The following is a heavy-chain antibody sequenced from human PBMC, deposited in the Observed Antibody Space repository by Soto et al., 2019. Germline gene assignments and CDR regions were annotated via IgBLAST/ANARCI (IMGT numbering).Heavy chain of an antibody. V-gene: IGHV3-49*04. CDR1: GFVFGDYA. CDR3: TRGRGTSGWYADY. J-gene: IGHJ4*02. Sequence: GGSLRLSCSASGFVFGDYAVTWVRQAPGKGLEWVGVVRSETYGGSTEYAASVKGRFRISRDDSESIAYLQMTGLKTEDTAVYYCTRGRGTSGWYADYWGKGSLVTV. CDR2: VRSETYGGST. D-gene: IGHD6-13*01.